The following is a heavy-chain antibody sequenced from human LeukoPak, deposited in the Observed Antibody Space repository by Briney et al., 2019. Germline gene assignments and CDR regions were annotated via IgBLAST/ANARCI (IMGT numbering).Heavy chain of an antibody. Sequence: ASVKVSCKASGYTFAYYAMNWLRQAPGQGLEWMGWINTNTGNPTYAQGFTGRLVFSLDTSVSTAYLEINSLRAEDTAMYYCARDGGDRDFDLWGRGTLVTVSS. CDR1: GYTFAYYA. D-gene: IGHD2-21*02. CDR3: ARDGGDRDFDL. CDR2: INTNTGNP. V-gene: IGHV7-4-1*02. J-gene: IGHJ2*01.